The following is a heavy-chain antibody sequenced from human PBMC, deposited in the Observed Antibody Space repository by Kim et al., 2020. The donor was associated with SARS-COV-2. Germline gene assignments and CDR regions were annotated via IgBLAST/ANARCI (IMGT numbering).Heavy chain of an antibody. Sequence: SETLSLTCTVSGGSITSISFYWGWIRQTPGEKMEWIRSMYHTGRSYYNPSLKSRVTISVDTSKNQFFLNVRSVTAADTAVYYCGRSWFGELFPVCFDF. CDR3: GRSWFGELFPVCFDF. J-gene: IGHJ5*01. CDR2: MYHTGRS. V-gene: IGHV4-39*01. CDR1: GGSITSISFY. D-gene: IGHD3-10*01.